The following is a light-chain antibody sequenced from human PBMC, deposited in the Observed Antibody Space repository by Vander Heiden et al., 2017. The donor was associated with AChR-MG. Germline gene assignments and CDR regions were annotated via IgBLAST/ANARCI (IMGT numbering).Light chain of an antibody. V-gene: IGLV3-21*03. J-gene: IGLJ3*02. CDR3: QVWDRTNDHVV. CDR2: DDS. CDR1: NIGSKS. Sequence: SYVLAQPPSVSVAPGKTARITCWGTNIGSKSVHWFQQKPGQAPVVVVYDDSDRPSGIPERVSGSNSGNTATLTISRVEAGDEADYYCQVWDRTNDHVVFGGGTKLTVL.